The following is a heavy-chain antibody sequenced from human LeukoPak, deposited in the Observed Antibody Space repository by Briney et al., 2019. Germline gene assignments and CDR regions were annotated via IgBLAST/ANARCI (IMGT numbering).Heavy chain of an antibody. CDR3: ASMRTAMAENDY. Sequence: SETLSLTCTVSGGSISSYYWSWIRQPPGKGLEWIGYIYYSGSTNYNPSLKGRVTISVDTSKNQFSLKLSSVTAADTAVYYCASMRTAMAENDYWGQGTLVTVSS. J-gene: IGHJ4*01. V-gene: IGHV4-59*01. CDR2: IYYSGST. CDR1: GGSISSYY. D-gene: IGHD5-18*01.